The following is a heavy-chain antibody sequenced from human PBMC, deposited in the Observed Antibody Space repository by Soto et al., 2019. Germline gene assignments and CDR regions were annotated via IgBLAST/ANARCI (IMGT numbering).Heavy chain of an antibody. D-gene: IGHD2-2*03. Sequence: VQLVESGGGVVQPGRSLRLSCAASGFTFSSYSMNWVRQAPGKGLEWVSSISSSSSYIYYADSVKGRFTISRDNAKNSLYLQMNSLRAEDTAVYYCARARGGYCSSTSCYWFDPWGQGTLVTVS. CDR2: ISSSSSYI. V-gene: IGHV3-21*01. CDR3: ARARGGYCSSTSCYWFDP. J-gene: IGHJ5*02. CDR1: GFTFSSYS.